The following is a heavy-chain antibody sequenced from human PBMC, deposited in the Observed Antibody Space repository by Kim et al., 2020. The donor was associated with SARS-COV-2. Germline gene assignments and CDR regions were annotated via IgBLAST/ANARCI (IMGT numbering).Heavy chain of an antibody. J-gene: IGHJ4*02. CDR3: ARLPMVATKSIQEIKDY. Sequence: GESLKISCKGSGYSFTSYWISWVRQMPGKGLEWMGRIDPSDSYTNYSPSFQGHVTISADKSISTAYLQWSSLKASDTAMYYCARLPMVATKSIQEIKDYWGQGTLVTVSS. CDR2: IDPSDSYT. CDR1: GYSFTSYW. D-gene: IGHD2-21*02. V-gene: IGHV5-10-1*01.